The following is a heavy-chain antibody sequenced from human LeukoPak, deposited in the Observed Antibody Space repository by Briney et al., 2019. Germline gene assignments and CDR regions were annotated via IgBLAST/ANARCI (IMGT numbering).Heavy chain of an antibody. J-gene: IGHJ4*02. CDR3: ARVHRGYSFGRLDY. D-gene: IGHD5-12*01. Sequence: GGSLRLSCASSGFTLSSYSMNWVRQAPGKGLEWVSYISGSDNTIYYADCVKGRFTISRDNARNSLYLQMNSLRDEDTAVYYCARVHRGYSFGRLDYWGQGTLVTVSS. CDR2: ISGSDNTI. V-gene: IGHV3-48*02. CDR1: GFTLSSYS.